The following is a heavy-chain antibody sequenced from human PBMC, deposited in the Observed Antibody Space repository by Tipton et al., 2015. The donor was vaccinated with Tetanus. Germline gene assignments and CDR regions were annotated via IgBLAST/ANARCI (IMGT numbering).Heavy chain of an antibody. V-gene: IGHV3-66*01. J-gene: IGHJ4*02. CDR2: IYSGGST. CDR1: GFTVSSSY. D-gene: IGHD3-10*01. CDR3: ARIPAVVRGVPLDY. Sequence: SLRLSCAASGFTVSSSYMSWVRQAPGKGLEWVSAIYSGGSTYYADSVKGRFTISRDNSKNALYLQMNSLGAEDTAVYYCARIPAVVRGVPLDYWGQGTLVTVSS.